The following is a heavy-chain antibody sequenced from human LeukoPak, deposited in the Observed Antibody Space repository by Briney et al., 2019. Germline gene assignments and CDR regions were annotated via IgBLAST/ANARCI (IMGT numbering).Heavy chain of an antibody. V-gene: IGHV3-21*01. CDR3: AELGITMIGGV. Sequence: GGSLRLSCAVSGFTFSTYTMNWVRQAPGKGLEWVSSISSSSNYIYYADSVRGRFTISRDNAKNSLYLQMNSLRAEDTAVYYCAELGITMIGGVWGKGTTVTISS. CDR2: ISSSSNYI. J-gene: IGHJ6*04. D-gene: IGHD3-10*02. CDR1: GFTFSTYT.